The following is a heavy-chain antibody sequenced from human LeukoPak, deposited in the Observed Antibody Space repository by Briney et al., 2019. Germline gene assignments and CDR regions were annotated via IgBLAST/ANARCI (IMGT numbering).Heavy chain of an antibody. CDR3: ARDKNDAFDI. Sequence: GGSLRLSCAASGFTFSSYEMNWVRQAPGKGLEWVSYISSSGSTIYYADSVRGRFTISRDNAKNSLYLQMNSLRAEDTAVYYCARDKNDAFDIWGQGTMVTVSS. V-gene: IGHV3-48*03. J-gene: IGHJ3*02. CDR2: ISSSGSTI. CDR1: GFTFSSYE.